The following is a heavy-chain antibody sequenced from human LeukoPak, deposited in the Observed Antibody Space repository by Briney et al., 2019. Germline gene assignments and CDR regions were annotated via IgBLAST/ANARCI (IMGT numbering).Heavy chain of an antibody. CDR3: ARAFLLSSGWQNDDAFDI. CDR1: GGSFSGYY. D-gene: IGHD6-19*01. V-gene: IGHV4-34*01. CDR2: INHSGST. Sequence: SETLSLTCAVYGGSFSGYYWSWIRQPPGKGLEWIGEINHSGSTNYNPSLKSRVTISEDTSKNQFSLKLSSVTAADTAVYYCARAFLLSSGWQNDDAFDIWGQGTMVTVSS. J-gene: IGHJ3*02.